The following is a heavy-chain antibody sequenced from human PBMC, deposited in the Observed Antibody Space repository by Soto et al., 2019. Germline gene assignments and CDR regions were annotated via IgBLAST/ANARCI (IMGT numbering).Heavy chain of an antibody. CDR1: GFTFSSYA. D-gene: IGHD1-1*01. CDR2: ISYDGSNK. J-gene: IGHJ6*02. Sequence: VQLVESGGGLVQPGGSLRLSCAASGFTFSSYAMHWVRQAPGKGLEWVAVISYDGSNKYYADSVKGRFTISRDNSKNTLYLQMNSLRAEDTAVYYCARDRLRYNWNDFPYYYYGMDVWGQGTTVTISS. V-gene: IGHV3-30-3*01. CDR3: ARDRLRYNWNDFPYYYYGMDV.